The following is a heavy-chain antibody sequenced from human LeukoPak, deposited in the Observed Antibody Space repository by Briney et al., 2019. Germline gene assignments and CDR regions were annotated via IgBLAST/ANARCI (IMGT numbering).Heavy chain of an antibody. CDR3: ASQYSSSSRVYFDY. Sequence: SVKVSCKASGGTFSSYTISWVRQAPGRGLEWMGRIIPILGIANYAQKFQGRVTITADKSTSTAYMELSSLRSEDTAVYYCASQYSSSSRVYFDYWGQGTLVTVSS. V-gene: IGHV1-69*02. J-gene: IGHJ4*02. CDR2: IIPILGIA. CDR1: GGTFSSYT. D-gene: IGHD6-6*01.